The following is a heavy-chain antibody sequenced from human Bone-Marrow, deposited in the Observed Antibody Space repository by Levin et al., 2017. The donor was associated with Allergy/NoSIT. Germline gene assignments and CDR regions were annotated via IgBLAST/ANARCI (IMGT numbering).Heavy chain of an antibody. CDR3: AGERGVVADFRHFDY. CDR1: GFTFTDYG. J-gene: IGHJ4*02. D-gene: IGHD2-21*01. CDR2: INTYTGNT. Sequence: GESLKISCAASGFTFTDYGFNWVRQAPGKGLEWVSSINTYTGNTAYSGSVKGRFTISRDNARNSVYLQMNSLRVEDTAVYYCAGERGVVADFRHFDYWGQGTLVTISS. V-gene: IGHV3-21*01.